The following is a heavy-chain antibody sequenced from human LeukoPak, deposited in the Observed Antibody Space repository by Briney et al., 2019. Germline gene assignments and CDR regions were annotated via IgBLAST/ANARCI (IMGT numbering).Heavy chain of an antibody. V-gene: IGHV3-30-3*01. J-gene: IGHJ6*02. CDR2: IPYDGSNK. Sequence: PGRSLRLSCAASGFTFSSYAMHWVRQAPGKGLEWVAVIPYDGSNKYYADSVKGRFTISRDNSKNTLYLQMNSLRAEDTAVYYCARPMTTVTTYYYYYGMDVWGQGTTVTVSS. CDR1: GFTFSSYA. D-gene: IGHD4-17*01. CDR3: ARPMTTVTTYYYYYGMDV.